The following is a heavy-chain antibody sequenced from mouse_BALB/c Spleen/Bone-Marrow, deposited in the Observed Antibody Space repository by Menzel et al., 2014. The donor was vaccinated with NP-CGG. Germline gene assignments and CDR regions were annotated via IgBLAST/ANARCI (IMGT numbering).Heavy chain of an antibody. CDR2: ISYSGST. J-gene: IGHJ2*01. Sequence: DVHLVESGPGLVKPSQPLSLTCTVTGYSITSDYAWNWIRPFPGNKLEWMGYISYSGSTSCNPSLKSRISITRDTSKNQFFLQLNSVTTEDTATYYCARGTLYWGQGTTLTVSS. CDR1: GYSITSDYA. V-gene: IGHV3-2*02. CDR3: ARGTLY.